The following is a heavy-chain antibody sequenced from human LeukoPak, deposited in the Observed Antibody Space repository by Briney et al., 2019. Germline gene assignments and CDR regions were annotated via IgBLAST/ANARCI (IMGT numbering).Heavy chain of an antibody. CDR1: GFTFSSYW. CDR2: IKQDGSEK. J-gene: IGHJ5*02. D-gene: IGHD3-22*01. CDR3: ARDDVSSFCYYHIWFYP. Sequence: GGSLRLSCAASGFTFSSYWMSWVRQAPGKGLEGVANIKQDGSEKYYVDSVKGRFTISRDNAKNSLYLQMNSLRAEDTAVYYCARDDVSSFCYYHIWFYPWGQGALVTVSS. V-gene: IGHV3-7*01.